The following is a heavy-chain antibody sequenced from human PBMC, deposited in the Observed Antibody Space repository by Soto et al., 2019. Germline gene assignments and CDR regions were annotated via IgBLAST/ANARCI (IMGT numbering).Heavy chain of an antibody. CDR2: ISAYNGNT. CDR1: GYTFSSYG. D-gene: IGHD3-10*01. Sequence: ASVKVSCKASGYTFSSYGISWVRQAPGQGLEWMGWISAYNGNTNYAQKLQGRVTMTTDTSTSTAYMELRSLRSDDTAVYYCAGEGESGGSNWSDPWGRGTRVAASS. CDR3: AGEGESGGSNWSDP. J-gene: IGHJ5*02. V-gene: IGHV1-18*01.